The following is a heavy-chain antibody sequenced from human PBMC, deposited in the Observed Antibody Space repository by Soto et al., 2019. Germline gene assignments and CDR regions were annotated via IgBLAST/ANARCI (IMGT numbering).Heavy chain of an antibody. J-gene: IGHJ4*02. Sequence: PSETLSLTCTVSGGSISSSSYYWGWIRQPPGKGLEWIGSIYYSGSTYYNPSLKSRVTISVDTSKNQFSLKLSSVTAADTAVYYCAREGHSNIPGFDYWGQGTLVTVSS. CDR3: AREGHSNIPGFDY. CDR1: GGSISSSSYY. CDR2: IYYSGST. V-gene: IGHV4-39*01.